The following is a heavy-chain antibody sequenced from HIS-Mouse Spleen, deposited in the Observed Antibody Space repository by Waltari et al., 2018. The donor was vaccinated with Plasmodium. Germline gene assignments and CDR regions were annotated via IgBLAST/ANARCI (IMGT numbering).Heavy chain of an antibody. D-gene: IGHD6-6*01. CDR3: ARHRQLAYYFDY. CDR1: GGPITRSRYH. J-gene: IGHJ4*02. CDR2: IYYSGST. V-gene: IGHV4-39*01. Sequence: QLQLQESGPGLVKPSETLSLTCTVHGGPITRSRYHWGWHRQPPGKGLEWIGSIYYSGSTYYNPSLKSRVTISVDTSKNQFSLKLSSVTAADTAVYYCARHRQLAYYFDYWGQGTLVTVSS.